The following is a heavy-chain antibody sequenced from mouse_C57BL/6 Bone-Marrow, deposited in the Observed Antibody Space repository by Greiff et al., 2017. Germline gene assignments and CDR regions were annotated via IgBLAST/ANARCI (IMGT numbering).Heavy chain of an antibody. CDR3: TSDDVSSPYWYFDV. D-gene: IGHD1-1*01. CDR2: IDPEDGDT. CDR1: GFNITDYY. V-gene: IGHV14-1*01. Sequence: VQLQQSGAELVRPGASVKLSCTASGFNITDYYMHWVKQRPEQGLEWIGRIDPEDGDTEYAPKFQGKATMTADTSSTTAYLQLSSLTSEDTAVYYCTSDDVSSPYWYFDVWDTGTTVTVSA. J-gene: IGHJ1*03.